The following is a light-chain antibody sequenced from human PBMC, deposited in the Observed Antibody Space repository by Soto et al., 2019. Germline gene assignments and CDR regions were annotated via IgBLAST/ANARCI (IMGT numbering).Light chain of an antibody. J-gene: IGKJ1*01. Sequence: VLTQSPGTLSLSPGERATLSCRASQSVSSTYLAWYQQKPGQAPRLLIYGASSRATGIPDRFSGSGSGTDFTLTISRLEPEDFAVYYCHQYNSWPPGTFGQGTKVDIK. CDR2: GAS. CDR3: HQYNSWPPGT. V-gene: IGKV3-20*01. CDR1: QSVSSTY.